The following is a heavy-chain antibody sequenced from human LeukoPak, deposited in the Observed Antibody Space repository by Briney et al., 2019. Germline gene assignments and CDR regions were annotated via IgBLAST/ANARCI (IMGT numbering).Heavy chain of an antibody. V-gene: IGHV5-10-1*01. CDR1: GYSFTNYW. Sequence: HGESLKISCKASGYSFTNYWISWVRQMPGKGLEWMGTIDPSDSYTNYSTSFQGHVTISADKSISTAYLQWSSLKAADTAVYYCARHAMGGDTAIIGWGQGTLVTVSS. CDR3: ARHAMGGDTAIIG. D-gene: IGHD5-18*01. CDR2: IDPSDSYT. J-gene: IGHJ4*02.